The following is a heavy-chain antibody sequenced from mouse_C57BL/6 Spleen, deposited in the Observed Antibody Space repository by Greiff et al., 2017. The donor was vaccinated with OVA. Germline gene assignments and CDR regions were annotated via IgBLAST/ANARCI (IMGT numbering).Heavy chain of an antibody. D-gene: IGHD3-2*02. CDR1: GYSITSGYY. J-gene: IGHJ4*01. CDR3: ARDQLRLRAMDY. V-gene: IGHV3-6*01. Sequence: ESGPGLVKPSQSLSLTCSVTGYSITSGYYWNWIRQFPGNKLEWMGYISYDGSNNYNPSLKNRISITRDTSKNQLFLKLNSVTTEDTATYYCARDQLRLRAMDYWGQGTSVTVSS. CDR2: ISYDGSN.